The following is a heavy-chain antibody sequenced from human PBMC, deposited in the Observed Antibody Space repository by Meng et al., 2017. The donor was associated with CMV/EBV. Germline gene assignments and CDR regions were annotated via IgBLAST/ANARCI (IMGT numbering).Heavy chain of an antibody. Sequence: SETLSLTCTVSGGSFSGGSYYWSWIRQPPGKGLEWIGYLYYSGSTNYNPSLKGRVTISVDTSKNQFSLKLSSVTAADTAVYDCARAVAYYDFWRGYPWGMDVWGQGTTVTVSS. CDR3: ARAVAYYDFWRGYPWGMDV. CDR2: LYYSGST. V-gene: IGHV4-61*01. D-gene: IGHD3-3*01. J-gene: IGHJ6*02. CDR1: GGSFSGGSYY.